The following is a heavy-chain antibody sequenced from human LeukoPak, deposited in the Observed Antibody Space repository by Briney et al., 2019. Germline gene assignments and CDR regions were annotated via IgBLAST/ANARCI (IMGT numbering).Heavy chain of an antibody. CDR2: ISGSGTRT. D-gene: IGHD4-17*01. Sequence: PGGSLRLSCAASGFTFTDCAMNWVRQAPGTGLEWVSAISGSGTRTYYADSVKGRFTVSRDNSKNTLYLQMNSLRVEDTAIYYCAKELSGDYDPIFDHWGLGTLVTVSS. V-gene: IGHV3-23*01. CDR1: GFTFTDCA. J-gene: IGHJ4*02. CDR3: AKELSGDYDPIFDH.